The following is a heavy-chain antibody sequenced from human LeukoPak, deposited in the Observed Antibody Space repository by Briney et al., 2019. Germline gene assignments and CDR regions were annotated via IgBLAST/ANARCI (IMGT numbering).Heavy chain of an antibody. Sequence: GGSLRLSCAASGFTFSSYWMSWVRQAPGKGLEWVANIKQDGSEKYYVDSVKGRYTISRDNAKNSLYLQMNSLRTEDTAVYYCARDRTGDSGSYYGYWFDPWGQGTLVTVSS. CDR3: ARDRTGDSGSYYGYWFDP. D-gene: IGHD1-26*01. V-gene: IGHV3-7*01. J-gene: IGHJ5*02. CDR1: GFTFSSYW. CDR2: IKQDGSEK.